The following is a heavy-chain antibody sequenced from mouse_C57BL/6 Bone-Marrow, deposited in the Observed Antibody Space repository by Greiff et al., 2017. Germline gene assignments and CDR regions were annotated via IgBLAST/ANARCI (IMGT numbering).Heavy chain of an antibody. CDR3: ARTYYSNFGGVDY. V-gene: IGHV1-18*01. CDR1: GYPFTDYN. D-gene: IGHD2-5*01. Sequence: VQLQQSGPELVKPGASVKIPCKASGYPFTDYNMDWVKQSHGKSLEWIGDINPNNGGTISNQQFKGKATLTVAKSSRTAYMELRSLTSEDTAVYYCARTYYSNFGGVDYWGQGTSVTVSS. CDR2: INPNNGGT. J-gene: IGHJ4*01.